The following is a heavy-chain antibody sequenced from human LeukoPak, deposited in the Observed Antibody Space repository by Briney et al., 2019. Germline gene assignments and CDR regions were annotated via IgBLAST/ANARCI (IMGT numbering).Heavy chain of an antibody. CDR3: AKGSGYSYGSYDY. D-gene: IGHD5-18*01. CDR1: GFTFSSYG. Sequence: GGSLRLSCAASGFTFSSYGMHWVRQAPGKGLEWVAFIRYDGSNKYHADSVKGRFTISRDNSKNTLYLQMNSLRAEDTAVYYCAKGSGYSYGSYDYWGQGTLVTVSS. CDR2: IRYDGSNK. V-gene: IGHV3-30*02. J-gene: IGHJ4*02.